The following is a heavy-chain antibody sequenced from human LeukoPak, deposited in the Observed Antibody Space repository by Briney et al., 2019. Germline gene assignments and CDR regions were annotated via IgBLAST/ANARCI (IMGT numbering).Heavy chain of an antibody. J-gene: IGHJ5*02. CDR2: IYYSEST. CDR3: ARQEPIEQWLVPHDPFDP. V-gene: IGHV4-39*01. CDR1: GGSISSSSYY. Sequence: SETLSLTCTVSGGSISSSSYYWGWIRQPPGKGLEWIGSIYYSESTYYNPSLKSRVTISVDTSKNQFSLKLSSVTAADTAVYYCARQEPIEQWLVPHDPFDPWGQGTLVTVSS. D-gene: IGHD6-19*01.